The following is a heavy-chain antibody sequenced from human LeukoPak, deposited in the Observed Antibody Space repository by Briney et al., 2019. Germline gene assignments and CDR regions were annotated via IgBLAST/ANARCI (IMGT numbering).Heavy chain of an antibody. CDR3: AKTTGGNAYDYIHY. CDR1: GFTFNTAW. D-gene: IGHD5-12*01. CDR2: IKSKTDGGTT. J-gene: IGHJ4*02. Sequence: PGGSLRLSCAASGFTFNTAWMSWVRQAPGKGLEWVGRIKSKTDGGTTDYAAPVKGRFTISRDDSKNTLYLQMNSLETEDTAVYYCAKTTGGNAYDYIHYWGQGTLVTVSS. V-gene: IGHV3-15*01.